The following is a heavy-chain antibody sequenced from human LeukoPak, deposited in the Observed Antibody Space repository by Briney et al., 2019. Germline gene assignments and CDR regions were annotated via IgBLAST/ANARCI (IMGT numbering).Heavy chain of an antibody. CDR1: GGSFSGYY. Sequence: SETLSLTCAVYGGSFSGYYWSWIRQPPGKGLEWIGEINHSGSTNYNPSLKSRVTISVDTSKNQFSLKLSSVTAADTAVYYCARDSNYDYVWGSYLYGMDVWGQGTTVTVSS. CDR2: INHSGST. J-gene: IGHJ6*02. V-gene: IGHV4-34*01. D-gene: IGHD3-16*02. CDR3: ARDSNYDYVWGSYLYGMDV.